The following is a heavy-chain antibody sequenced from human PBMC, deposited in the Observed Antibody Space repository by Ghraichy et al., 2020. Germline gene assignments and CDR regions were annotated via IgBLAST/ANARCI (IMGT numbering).Heavy chain of an antibody. Sequence: GGSLRLSCAASGFTFSSHWMHWVRQAPGKGLEWVVTIKQDGSEKHFLDFVKGRFTISRDNAKSSLDLQMNSLRVEDTAVYYCVIGAGYYFDYWGQGTLVTVSS. CDR1: GFTFSSHW. V-gene: IGHV3-7*02. CDR3: VIGAGYYFDY. J-gene: IGHJ4*02. CDR2: IKQDGSEK. D-gene: IGHD6-19*01.